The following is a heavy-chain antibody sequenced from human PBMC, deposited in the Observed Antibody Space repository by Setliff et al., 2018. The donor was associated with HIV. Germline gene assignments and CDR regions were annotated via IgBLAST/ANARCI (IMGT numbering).Heavy chain of an antibody. V-gene: IGHV4-31*01. Sequence: SETLSLTCTVSGGSISGGVHYWSWIRQHPGKGLEWIGYIHYSGSTYYNPSLKSQVTISVDTSKNRLSLRLSSVTAADTAVYYCVRENAGATMVRGVIIGDAFDIWGQGTLVTVSS. CDR2: IHYSGST. CDR1: GGSISGGVHY. J-gene: IGHJ3*02. D-gene: IGHD3-10*01. CDR3: VRENAGATMVRGVIIGDAFDI.